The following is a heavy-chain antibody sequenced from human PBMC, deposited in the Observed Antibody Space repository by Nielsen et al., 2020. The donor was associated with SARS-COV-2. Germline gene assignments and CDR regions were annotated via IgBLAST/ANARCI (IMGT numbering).Heavy chain of an antibody. D-gene: IGHD6-13*01. J-gene: IGHJ4*02. CDR1: GGSFSGYY. CDR3: ARGVRKGAAAGNYFDY. CDR2: INHSGST. V-gene: IGHV4-34*01. Sequence: LRLSCAVYGGSFSGYYWSWIRQPPGKGLEWIGEINHSGSTNYNPSLKSRVTISVDTSKNQFSLKLSSVTAADTAVYYCARGVRKGAAAGNYFDYWGQGTLVTVSS.